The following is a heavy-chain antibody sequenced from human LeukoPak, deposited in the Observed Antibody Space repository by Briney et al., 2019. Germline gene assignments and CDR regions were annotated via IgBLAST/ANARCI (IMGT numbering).Heavy chain of an antibody. CDR3: ARGRGDYFDSSVYFFDY. CDR1: GGSISSYY. CDR2: IHTSGST. J-gene: IGHJ4*02. V-gene: IGHV4-4*07. D-gene: IGHD3-22*01. Sequence: SETLSLTCTVSGGSISSYYWSWIRQPAGKGLEWIGRIHTSGSTNYNPSLKSRVTISVDKSKNQFSLKLSSVTAADTAMYFCARGRGDYFDSSVYFFDYWGQGTLVTISS.